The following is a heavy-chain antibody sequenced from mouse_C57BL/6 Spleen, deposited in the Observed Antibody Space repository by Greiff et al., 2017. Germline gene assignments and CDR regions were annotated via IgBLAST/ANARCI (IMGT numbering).Heavy chain of an antibody. CDR2: IHPNSGST. J-gene: IGHJ2*01. CDR3: ARDGVYYYGSSYVFDY. V-gene: IGHV1-64*01. Sequence: QVQLQQPGAELVKPGASVKLSCKASGYTFTSYWMHWVKQRPGQGLEWIGMIHPNSGSTNYNEKFKSKATLTVDKSSSTAYMQLSSLTSEDSAVYYCARDGVYYYGSSYVFDYWGQGTTLTVSS. D-gene: IGHD1-1*01. CDR1: GYTFTSYW.